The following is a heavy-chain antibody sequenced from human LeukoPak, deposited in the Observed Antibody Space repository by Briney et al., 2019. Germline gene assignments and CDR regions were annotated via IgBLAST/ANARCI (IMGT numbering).Heavy chain of an antibody. CDR1: GFTFSSYG. Sequence: GGSLRLSCAASGFTFSSYGMHWVRQAPGKGLEWVAFIRYDGSNKYYADSVKGRFTISRDNSKNTLYLQMNSLRAEDTAVYYCAKGRGHYDIWTGYWGQGTLVTVSS. CDR3: AKGRGHYDIWTGY. J-gene: IGHJ4*02. V-gene: IGHV3-30*02. CDR2: IRYDGSNK. D-gene: IGHD3-9*01.